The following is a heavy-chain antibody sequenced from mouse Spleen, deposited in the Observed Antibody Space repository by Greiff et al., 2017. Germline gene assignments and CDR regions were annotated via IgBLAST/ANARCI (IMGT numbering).Heavy chain of an antibody. CDR1: GYTFTDYY. J-gene: IGHJ2*01. CDR3: ALSNFSFDY. D-gene: IGHD4-1*01. V-gene: IGHV1-26*01. CDR2: INPNNGGT. Sequence: EVQLQQSGPELVKPGASVKISCKASGYTFTDYYMNWVKQSHGKSLEWIGDINPNNGGTSYNQKFKGKATLTVDKSSSTAYMELRSLTSEDSAVYYCALSNFSFDYWGQGTTLTVSS.